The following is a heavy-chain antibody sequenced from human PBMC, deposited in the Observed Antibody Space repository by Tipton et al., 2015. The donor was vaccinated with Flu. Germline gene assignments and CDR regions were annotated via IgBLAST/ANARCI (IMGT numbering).Heavy chain of an antibody. CDR2: VSRTGST. J-gene: IGHJ5*01. V-gene: IGHV4-38-2*01. Sequence: TLSLTCAVSGDSISSDYYWGWIRQFPGKGLEWIGTVSRTGSTIYNPSLKSRVTISVARSKNQFSLRLTSVTSADTAVYFFARRDYSNYVSEPKNWFDFWGQGTLFTVSS. CDR3: ARRDYSNYVSEPKNWFDF. D-gene: IGHD4-11*01. CDR1: GDSISSDYY.